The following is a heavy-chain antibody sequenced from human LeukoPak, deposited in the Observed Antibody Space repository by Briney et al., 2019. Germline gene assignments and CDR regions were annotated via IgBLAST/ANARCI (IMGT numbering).Heavy chain of an antibody. CDR1: GGSISSSNW. CDR2: IYHSGST. J-gene: IGHJ4*02. D-gene: IGHD2-15*01. V-gene: IGHV4-4*02. Sequence: SGTLSLTCAVSGGSISSSNWWSWVRPPPGKGLEWVGEIYHSGSTNYNPSLKSRVTISVDKSKNQFSLKLSSVTAADTAVYYCARGLGYCSGGSCYEDYWGQGTLVTVSS. CDR3: ARGLGYCSGGSCYEDY.